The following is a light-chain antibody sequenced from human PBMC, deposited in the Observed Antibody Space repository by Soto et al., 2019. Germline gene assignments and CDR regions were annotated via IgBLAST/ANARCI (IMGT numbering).Light chain of an antibody. CDR2: SAS. J-gene: IGKJ4*01. CDR3: QQSYNAPRT. V-gene: IGKV1-39*01. Sequence: DIQLTQSPDSLSASVGDRVTITCRASQTIRTFLNWYQQKSGKAPKVLIYSASTLQSGVPSRFSGSGSGTDFTLTINSQQPEDFATYYCQQSYNAPRTFGGGTKVEIK. CDR1: QTIRTF.